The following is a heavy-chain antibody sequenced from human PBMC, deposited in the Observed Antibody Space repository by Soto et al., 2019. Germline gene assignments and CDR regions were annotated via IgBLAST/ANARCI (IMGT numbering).Heavy chain of an antibody. V-gene: IGHV3-9*01. Sequence: EVQLVESGGGLVQPGRSLRLSCAASGFTFDDYAMHWVRRVPGKGLEWVSSISWNSNIIGYADSVKGRFTISRDNAKKNLYLKMNSLRPEDTALYYCAKGGPDGFCSGGRCYFDYWGQGILVTVSS. CDR3: AKGGPDGFCSGGRCYFDY. CDR2: ISWNSNII. J-gene: IGHJ4*02. D-gene: IGHD2-15*01. CDR1: GFTFDDYA.